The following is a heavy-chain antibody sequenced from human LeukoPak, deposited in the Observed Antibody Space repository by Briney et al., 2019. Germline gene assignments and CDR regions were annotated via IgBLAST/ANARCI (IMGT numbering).Heavy chain of an antibody. CDR3: AKNVLLWFGESSYFDY. Sequence: PGGSLRLSCAASGFTVSSNYMSWVRQAPGKGLEWVSVIYSGGSTYYADSVKGRFTISRDNSKNTLYLQMNSLRAEDTAVYHCAKNVLLWFGESSYFDYWGQGTLVTVSS. D-gene: IGHD3-10*01. V-gene: IGHV3-53*01. CDR1: GFTVSSNY. J-gene: IGHJ4*02. CDR2: IYSGGST.